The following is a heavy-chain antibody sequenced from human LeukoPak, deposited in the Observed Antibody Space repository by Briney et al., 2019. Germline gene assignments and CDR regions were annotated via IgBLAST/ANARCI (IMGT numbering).Heavy chain of an antibody. D-gene: IGHD3-3*01. CDR1: GYTFTSDG. V-gene: IGHV1-18*01. CDR2: ISAYNSNT. Sequence: VNFSCKASGYTFTSDGISWARQAPGQGLEWMGWISAYNSNTNYARKLQGRVTMTTDTSTSTAYMELRSLRSDDTAVYYCARVYYDFWSGYRTGGDVWGQGTTVTVSS. CDR3: ARVYYDFWSGYRTGGDV. J-gene: IGHJ6*02.